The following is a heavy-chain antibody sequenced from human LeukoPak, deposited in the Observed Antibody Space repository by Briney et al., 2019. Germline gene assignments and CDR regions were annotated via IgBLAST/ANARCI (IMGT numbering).Heavy chain of an antibody. D-gene: IGHD3-10*01. Sequence: GGSLRLPCAASGFTLSSYWMSWVRQAPEKGLEWVANIKKDGGEEYYVDSVKGRFTISRDNAKNSLYLQMSSLRVEDTAVYYCVRERGVAKGDYWGQGTLVTVSS. J-gene: IGHJ4*02. CDR2: IKKDGGEE. CDR3: VRERGVAKGDY. CDR1: GFTLSSYW. V-gene: IGHV3-7*01.